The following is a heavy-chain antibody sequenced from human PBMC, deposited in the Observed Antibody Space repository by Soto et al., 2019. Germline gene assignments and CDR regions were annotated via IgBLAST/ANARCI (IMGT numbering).Heavy chain of an antibody. Sequence: EVQLVESGGCLVQPGGSLILSCAASGFTFSDHHMDWVRQAPGTGLEWVGRARNKAHSYTTAYAASVKGRLTISRDDSKNSLSLQMNSLKTEDTAVYFCARLMGTSFDLWGQGTLVTVSS. V-gene: IGHV3-72*01. D-gene: IGHD2-8*01. CDR3: ARLMGTSFDL. CDR1: GFTFSDHH. J-gene: IGHJ4*02. CDR2: ARNKAHSYTT.